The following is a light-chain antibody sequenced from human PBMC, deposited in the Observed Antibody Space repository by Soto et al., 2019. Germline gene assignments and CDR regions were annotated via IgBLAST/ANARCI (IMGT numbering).Light chain of an antibody. CDR3: SSYAGSSNV. Sequence: LTQPPSASGSPGQSVAISCTGTSSDVGGYNYVSWYQQHPGKAPKLMIYEVNKRPSGVPDRFTGSKFGNTASLTVSGLQAEDEADYYCSSYAGSSNVFGTGTKVT. CDR2: EVN. V-gene: IGLV2-8*01. J-gene: IGLJ1*01. CDR1: SSDVGGYNY.